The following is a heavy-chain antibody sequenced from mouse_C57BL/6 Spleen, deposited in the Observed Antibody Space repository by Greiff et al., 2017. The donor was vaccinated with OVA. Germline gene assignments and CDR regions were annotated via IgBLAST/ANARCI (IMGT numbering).Heavy chain of an antibody. V-gene: IGHV1-53*01. Sequence: QVQLQQPGTELVKPGASVKLSCKASGYTFTSYWMHWVKQRPGQGLEWIGNINPSNGGTNYNEKFKSKATLTVDKSSSTAYMQLSSLTSEDSAVYYCAEGDYYGSSYGYAMDYWGQGTSVTVSS. J-gene: IGHJ4*01. CDR3: AEGDYYGSSYGYAMDY. CDR2: INPSNGGT. D-gene: IGHD1-1*01. CDR1: GYTFTSYW.